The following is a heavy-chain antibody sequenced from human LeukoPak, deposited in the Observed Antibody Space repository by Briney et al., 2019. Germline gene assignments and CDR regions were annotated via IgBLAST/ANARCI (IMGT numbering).Heavy chain of an antibody. J-gene: IGHJ5*02. CDR3: ARDYYDSSGYYDEGSFDP. CDR1: GYTFTSYA. D-gene: IGHD3-22*01. CDR2: INTNTGNP. V-gene: IGHV7-4-1*02. Sequence: ASVKVSCKASGYTFTSYAMNWVRQAPGQGLEWVGWINTNTGNPTYAQGFTGRFVFSLDTSVSTAYLQISSLKAEDTAVYYCARDYYDSSGYYDEGSFDPWGQGTLVTVSS.